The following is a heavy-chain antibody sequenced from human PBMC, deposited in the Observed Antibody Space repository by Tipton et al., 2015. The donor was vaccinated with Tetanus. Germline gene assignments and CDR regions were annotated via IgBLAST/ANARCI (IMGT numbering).Heavy chain of an antibody. V-gene: IGHV4-31*03. CDR3: ARIAKLAYYFDY. J-gene: IGHJ4*02. D-gene: IGHD1-26*01. CDR2: IYYSGST. Sequence: TLSLTCTVSGGSISSSGYYWSWIRQHPGKGLEWIGYIYYSGSTYYNPSLKSRVTISVDTSKNQFSLKLSSVTAADTAVYYCARIAKLAYYFDYWGQGTLVTVSS. CDR1: GGSISSSGYY.